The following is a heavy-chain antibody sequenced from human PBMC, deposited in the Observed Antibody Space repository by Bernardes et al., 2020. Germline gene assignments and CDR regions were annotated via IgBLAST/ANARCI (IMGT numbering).Heavy chain of an antibody. V-gene: IGHV1-2*02. CDR2: ISPKSGAT. D-gene: IGHD2-21*01. J-gene: IGHJ4*02. CDR1: GYTFSDYY. Sequence: VKVSCTASGYTFSDYYTHWLRQAPGQGLEWMGWISPKSGATNLAQKFQGRVTMTRDTSISTDYMELSRLRSDDTAVYYCARTFYYDRGGDSLFDYWGQGTPVTVSS. CDR3: ARTFYYDRGGDSLFDY.